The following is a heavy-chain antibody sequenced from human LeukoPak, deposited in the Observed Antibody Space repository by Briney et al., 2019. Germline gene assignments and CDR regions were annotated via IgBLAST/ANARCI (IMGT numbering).Heavy chain of an antibody. CDR1: GGTFSSYA. CDR2: IIPIFGTA. D-gene: IGHD2-21*02. Sequence: ASVKVSCKASGGTFSSYAIRWVRQAPGQGLEWMGGIIPIFGTANYAQKFQGRVTITTDESTSTAYMELSSLRSEDTAVYYCARDSCGGDCYPGSYAFDIWGQGTMVTVSS. CDR3: ARDSCGGDCYPGSYAFDI. V-gene: IGHV1-69*05. J-gene: IGHJ3*02.